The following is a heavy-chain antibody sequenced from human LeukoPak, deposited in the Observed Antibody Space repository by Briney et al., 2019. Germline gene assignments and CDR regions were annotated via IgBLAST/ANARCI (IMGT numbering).Heavy chain of an antibody. CDR3: ATLDTIFGVVIG. J-gene: IGHJ4*02. CDR2: IYYSGST. Sequence: SETLSLTCTVSGGSISSYYWSWIRQPPGKGLEWIGYIYYSGSTNYNPSLKSRVTISVDTSKNQFSLKLSSVTAAGTAVYYCATLDTIFGVVIGWGQGTLVTVSS. CDR1: GGSISSYY. D-gene: IGHD3-3*01. V-gene: IGHV4-59*01.